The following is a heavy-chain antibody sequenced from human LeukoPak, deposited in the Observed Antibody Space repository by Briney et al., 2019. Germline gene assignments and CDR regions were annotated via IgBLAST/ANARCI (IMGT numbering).Heavy chain of an antibody. V-gene: IGHV1-3*02. CDR3: ARSKSAWDPFDY. Sequence: GASVKVSCKASAYTFTTYAVHWVRQAPGQRLECMGWSNTGNGDTKYSQEFQGRVTITRDTSASTAYMELSSLRSEDMAVYFCARSKSAWDPFDYWGQGTTVTVSS. D-gene: IGHD1-26*01. CDR1: AYTFTTYA. J-gene: IGHJ4*03. CDR2: SNTGNGDT.